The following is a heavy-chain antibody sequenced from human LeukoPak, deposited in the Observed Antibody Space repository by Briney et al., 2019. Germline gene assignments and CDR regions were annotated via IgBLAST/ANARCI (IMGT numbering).Heavy chain of an antibody. D-gene: IGHD6-6*01. V-gene: IGHV3-9*01. J-gene: IGHJ5*02. Sequence: GGSLRLFCAASGFTFADYAMHWVRQAPGKGLEWVSGISWNSGSIGYADSVKGRFTISRDNAKNSLYLQMNSLRAEDTALYYCAKRVSSSSGGWFDPWGQGTLVTVSS. CDR1: GFTFADYA. CDR2: ISWNSGSI. CDR3: AKRVSSSSGGWFDP.